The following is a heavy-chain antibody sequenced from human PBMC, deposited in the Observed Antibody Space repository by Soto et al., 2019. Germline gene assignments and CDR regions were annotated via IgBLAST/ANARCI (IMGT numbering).Heavy chain of an antibody. CDR1: GGTFSSYA. V-gene: IGHV1-69*01. J-gene: IGHJ6*02. Sequence: QVQLVQSGAEVKKPGSSVKVSCKASGGTFSSYAISWVRQAPGPGLEWMGGIIPIFGTANYAQKFQGRVTITADESTSTAYMELSSLRSEDTAVYYCARQDGGNGGCRYYYYYYGMDVWGQGTTVTVSS. CDR3: ARQDGGNGGCRYYYYYYGMDV. D-gene: IGHD2-15*01. CDR2: IIPIFGTA.